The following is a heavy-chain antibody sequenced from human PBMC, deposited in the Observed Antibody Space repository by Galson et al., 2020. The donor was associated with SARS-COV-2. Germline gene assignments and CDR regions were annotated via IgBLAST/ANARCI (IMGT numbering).Heavy chain of an antibody. Sequence: GGSLRLSCAVSGFTFSSYGVHWVRQTPGKGLEWVATILYDGSNEYYGDSVRGRFTVSRDNSKNSLYLQMNSLRVEDTAIYYCAKDRDSMIIGYLDYWGQGTLVTVSS. CDR3: AKDRDSMIIGYLDY. D-gene: IGHD3-22*01. CDR2: ILYDGSNE. J-gene: IGHJ4*02. V-gene: IGHV3-30*18. CDR1: GFTFSSYG.